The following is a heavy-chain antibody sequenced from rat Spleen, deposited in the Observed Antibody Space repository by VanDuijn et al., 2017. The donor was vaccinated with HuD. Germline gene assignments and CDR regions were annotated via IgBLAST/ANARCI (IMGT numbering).Heavy chain of an antibody. D-gene: IGHD1-11*01. V-gene: IGHV5-29*01. J-gene: IGHJ2*01. CDR2: ISYDGTST. CDR3: ARRYDFDY. Sequence: EVQLVDSGGGLVQPGRSLKLSCAVSGFTFRDYGMAWVRQAPTKGLEWVATISYDGTSTYYRDSVKGRFTISRDNAKSTLYLQMDSLRSEDTATYCCARRYDFDYWGQGVMITVSS. CDR1: GFTFRDYG.